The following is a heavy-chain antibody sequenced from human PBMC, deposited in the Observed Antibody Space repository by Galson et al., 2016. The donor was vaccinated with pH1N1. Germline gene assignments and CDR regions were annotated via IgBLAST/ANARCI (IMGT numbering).Heavy chain of an antibody. J-gene: IGHJ4*02. V-gene: IGHV5-51*01. D-gene: IGHD2/OR15-2a*01. Sequence: QSGAEVKKPGESLKISCKGFGYNFDRYWIGWVRQMPGKGLEWMGIIYPGDSDTRYSPSFQGQVSISADKSIRTAYLQWSSLKASDTAMYYCARQEFSDYWGQGTLVIVSS. CDR3: ARQEFSDY. CDR1: GYNFDRYW. CDR2: IYPGDSDT.